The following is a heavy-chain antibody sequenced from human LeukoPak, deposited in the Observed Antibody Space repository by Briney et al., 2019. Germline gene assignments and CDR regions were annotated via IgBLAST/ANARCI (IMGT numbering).Heavy chain of an antibody. CDR2: IYYSGST. J-gene: IGHJ4*02. CDR1: GGSISSSNYY. V-gene: IGHV4-39*07. Sequence: SETLSLTCTVSGGSISSSNYYWGWIRQPPGKGLEWIGSIYYSGSTYYNPSLKSRVTISVDTSKNQFSLKLSSVTAADTAVYYCARGLTPFDYWGQGTLVTVSS. CDR3: ARGLTPFDY.